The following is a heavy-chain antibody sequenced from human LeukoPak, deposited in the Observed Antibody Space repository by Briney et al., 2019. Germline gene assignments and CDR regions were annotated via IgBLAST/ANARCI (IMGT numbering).Heavy chain of an antibody. J-gene: IGHJ4*02. V-gene: IGHV1-2*02. D-gene: IGHD3-22*01. CDR3: STEDKYDTSSTCGDF. CDR2: MVPSSGVS. CDR1: GHTFTAYY. Sequence: GASVKVSCKASGHTFTAYYVHWVRQAPGQGLEWMGYMVPSSGVSHYSQKFQDRVTMTRDTSTSTAYLELSGLTSDDTAVYYCSTEDKYDTSSTCGDFWGQGTLVTVSS.